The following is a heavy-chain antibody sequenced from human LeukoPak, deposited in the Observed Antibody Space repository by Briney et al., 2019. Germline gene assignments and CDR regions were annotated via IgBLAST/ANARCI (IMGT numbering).Heavy chain of an antibody. V-gene: IGHV3-21*01. CDR3: ARDPERYLRMGHYDY. Sequence: GGSLRLSCAGSGFTFTTSAMNWVRQVPGKGLEWVSSIDYDGSHIYYAASVKGRFSISRDNARDSVYLQMDSLRAEDTAVYYCARDPERYLRMGHYDYWGQGTLVIVSS. CDR2: IDYDGSHI. CDR1: GFTFTTSA. D-gene: IGHD3-16*01. J-gene: IGHJ4*02.